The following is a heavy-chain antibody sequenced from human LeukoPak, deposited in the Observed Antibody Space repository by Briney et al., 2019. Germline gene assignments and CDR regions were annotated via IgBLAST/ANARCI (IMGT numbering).Heavy chain of an antibody. CDR1: GYTLTGYN. CDR3: ARGYSFGCNCYTVVNGFDP. D-gene: IGHD2-15*01. J-gene: IGHJ5*02. Sequence: ASVKVSCKAAGYTLTGYNMFWVRQAPGQGLEWMGRINPNSGGTNYAQKFQGRVTMTRDTSISTAYMELSRLRSDDTAVYYCARGYSFGCNCYTVVNGFDPWGQGTLVTVSS. CDR2: INPNSGGT. V-gene: IGHV1-2*06.